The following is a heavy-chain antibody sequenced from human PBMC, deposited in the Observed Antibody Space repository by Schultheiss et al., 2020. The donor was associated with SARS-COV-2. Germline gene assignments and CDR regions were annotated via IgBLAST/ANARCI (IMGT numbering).Heavy chain of an antibody. J-gene: IGHJ4*02. CDR1: GGSFSGYY. D-gene: IGHD3-16*02. V-gene: IGHV4-34*01. Sequence: GSLRLSCAVYGGSFSGYYWSWIRQPPGKGLEWIGEINHSGSTNYNPSLKIRVTISVDTSKNQFSLKLSSVTAADTAVYYCARATPVGRSSCFDYWGQGTLVTVSS. CDR2: INHSGST. CDR3: ARATPVGRSSCFDY.